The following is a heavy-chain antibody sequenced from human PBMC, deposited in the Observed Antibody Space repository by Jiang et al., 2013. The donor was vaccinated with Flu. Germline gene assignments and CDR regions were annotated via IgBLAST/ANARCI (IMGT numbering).Heavy chain of an antibody. V-gene: IGHV1-46*01. D-gene: IGHD2-15*01. Sequence: GAEVKKPGASVKVSCKASGYTFTSYYMHWVRQAPGQGLEWMGIINPSGGSTSYAQKFQGRVTMTRDTSTSTVYMELSSLRSEDTAVYYCARVGGRSLSSVVVVAATIFDYWGQGTLVTVSS. CDR2: INPSGGST. J-gene: IGHJ4*02. CDR1: GYTFTSYY. CDR3: ARVGGRSLSSVVVVAATIFDY.